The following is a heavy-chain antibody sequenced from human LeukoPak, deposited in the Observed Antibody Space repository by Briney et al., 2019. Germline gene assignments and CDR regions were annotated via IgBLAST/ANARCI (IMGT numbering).Heavy chain of an antibody. CDR2: IKQDGSEK. D-gene: IGHD4-17*01. CDR3: ARVITVYNDYEEVAESFQH. CDR1: GFTFSSYW. J-gene: IGHJ1*01. Sequence: RPGGSLRLSCVASGFTFSSYWMSWVRQAPGKGLEWVANIKQDGSEKYYVDSMEGRFTISRDNAKNSLYLQMNSLRAEDTAVYFCARVITVYNDYEEVAESFQHWGQGTLVTVSS. V-gene: IGHV3-7*01.